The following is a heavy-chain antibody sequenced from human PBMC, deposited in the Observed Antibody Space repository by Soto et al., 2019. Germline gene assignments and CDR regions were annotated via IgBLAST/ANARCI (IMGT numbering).Heavy chain of an antibody. J-gene: IGHJ2*01. Sequence: QVQLQESGPGLVKPSGTLSLTCAVSSGSISSSNWWSWVRQPPGKGLAWIGEIYHSGSTNYNPSLKSRVTISVDKSKNQFSLKLSSVTAADTAVYYCARDRGPYCTNGVCYTGQWYFDLWGRGTLVTVSS. D-gene: IGHD2-8*01. V-gene: IGHV4-4*02. CDR2: IYHSGST. CDR3: ARDRGPYCTNGVCYTGQWYFDL. CDR1: SGSISSSNW.